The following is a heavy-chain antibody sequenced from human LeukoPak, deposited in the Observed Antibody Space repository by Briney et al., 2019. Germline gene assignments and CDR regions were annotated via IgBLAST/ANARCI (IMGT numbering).Heavy chain of an antibody. Sequence: ASVKVSCKASGYTFTSYYMHWVRQAPGQGLEWMGIINPSGGSTSYAQKFQGRVTMTRDTSTSTVYMELSSLRSEDTAVYYCARCVGYDFWSGSMWGYGMDVWGQGTTVTVPS. J-gene: IGHJ6*02. CDR1: GYTFTSYY. CDR2: INPSGGST. D-gene: IGHD3-3*01. V-gene: IGHV1-46*01. CDR3: ARCVGYDFWSGSMWGYGMDV.